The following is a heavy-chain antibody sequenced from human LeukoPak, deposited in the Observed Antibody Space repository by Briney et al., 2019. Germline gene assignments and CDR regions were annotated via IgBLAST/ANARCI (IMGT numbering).Heavy chain of an antibody. CDR2: ISYDGSNK. D-gene: IGHD6-19*01. J-gene: IGHJ4*02. CDR1: GFTFSSYA. Sequence: PGGSLRLSCAASGFTFSSYAMHWVRQAPGKGLEWVAVISYDGSNKYYADSVKGRFTISRDNSKNTLYLQMNSLRAEDTAVYYCARARQWLSPLDYWGQGTLVTVSS. V-gene: IGHV3-30-3*01. CDR3: ARARQWLSPLDY.